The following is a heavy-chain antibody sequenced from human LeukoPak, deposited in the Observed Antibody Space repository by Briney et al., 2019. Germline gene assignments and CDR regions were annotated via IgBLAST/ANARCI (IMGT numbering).Heavy chain of an antibody. CDR1: GFTFSAYS. J-gene: IGHJ4*02. V-gene: IGHV3-21*01. CDR2: ITSSSSYI. Sequence: GGSLRLSCAASGFTFSAYSMNWVRQAPGKGLEWVSSITSSSSYIYYADSVKGRFTMSRDNAKNSLYLEMNSLRAEDTAVYYCARGGSSEIDYWGQGTLVTVSS. D-gene: IGHD6-13*01. CDR3: ARGGSSEIDY.